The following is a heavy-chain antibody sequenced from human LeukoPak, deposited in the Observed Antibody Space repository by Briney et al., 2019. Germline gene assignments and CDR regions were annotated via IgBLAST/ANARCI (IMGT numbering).Heavy chain of an antibody. J-gene: IGHJ5*02. V-gene: IGHV1-18*01. Sequence: ASVKVSCKASGYTFTSYGISWVRQAPGQGLEWMGWISAYNGNTNYAQKLQGRVTMTTDTSTSTAYMELRSLRSDDTAVYYCASLYGSSSWYWFDPWGQGTLVTVSS. CDR1: GYTFTSYG. D-gene: IGHD6-13*01. CDR3: ASLYGSSSWYWFDP. CDR2: ISAYNGNT.